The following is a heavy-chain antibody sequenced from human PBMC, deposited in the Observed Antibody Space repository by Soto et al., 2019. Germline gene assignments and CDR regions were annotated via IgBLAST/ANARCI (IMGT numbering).Heavy chain of an antibody. Sequence: QVQLVESGGGVVQPGRSLRLSCAASGFTFSSYAMHWVRQAPGKGLEWVAVISYDGSNKYYADSVKGRFTISRDNCKNTLYLQMNSLRAEDTAVYYCARDAPSRYYYRPGAFDIWGQGTMVTVSS. J-gene: IGHJ3*02. V-gene: IGHV3-30-3*01. CDR2: ISYDGSNK. D-gene: IGHD3-10*01. CDR3: ARDAPSRYYYRPGAFDI. CDR1: GFTFSSYA.